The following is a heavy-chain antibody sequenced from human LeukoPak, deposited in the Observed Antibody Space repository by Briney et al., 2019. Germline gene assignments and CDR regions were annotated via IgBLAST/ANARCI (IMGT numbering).Heavy chain of an antibody. Sequence: PGGSLRLSCAASGFTFSSYSMNWVRQAPGKGLEWVSYISSSSSTIYYADSVKGRFTISRDNAKNSLYLQMNSLRAEDTAVYYCARVRCSGTSCQGYFDYWGQGTLVTVSS. D-gene: IGHD2-2*01. CDR3: ARVRCSGTSCQGYFDY. CDR1: GFTFSSYS. CDR2: ISSSSSTI. J-gene: IGHJ4*02. V-gene: IGHV3-48*01.